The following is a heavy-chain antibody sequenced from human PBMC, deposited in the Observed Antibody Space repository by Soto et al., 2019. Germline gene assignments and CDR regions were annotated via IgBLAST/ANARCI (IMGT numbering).Heavy chain of an antibody. CDR2: ISSSGSTI. Sequence: GGSLRLSCAASGFTFSDYYMSWIRQAPGKGLEWVSYISSSGSTIYYADSVKGRFTISRDNAKNSLYLQMSSLRAEDTAVYYCARAPGDYGYYYYGMDVWGQGTTVTVSS. CDR1: GFTFSDYY. CDR3: ARAPGDYGYYYYGMDV. J-gene: IGHJ6*02. D-gene: IGHD4-17*01. V-gene: IGHV3-11*01.